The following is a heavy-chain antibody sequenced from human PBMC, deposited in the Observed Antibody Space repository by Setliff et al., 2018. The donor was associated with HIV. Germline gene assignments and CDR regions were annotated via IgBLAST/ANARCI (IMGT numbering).Heavy chain of an antibody. J-gene: IGHJ5*02. CDR1: GGTFSSFA. Sequence: SVKVSCKASGGTFSSFAISWVRQAPGQGLEWMGEVIPVFGTLNYAQKFQGRVTITADELTGTAYMDLTNLRPEDTAVYYCARGRRVVPAAESNWFDPWGQGTLVTVSS. D-gene: IGHD2-2*01. V-gene: IGHV1-69*13. CDR3: ARGRRVVPAAESNWFDP. CDR2: VIPVFGTL.